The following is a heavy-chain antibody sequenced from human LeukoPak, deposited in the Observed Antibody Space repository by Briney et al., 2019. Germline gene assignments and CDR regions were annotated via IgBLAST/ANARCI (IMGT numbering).Heavy chain of an antibody. CDR2: IIPIFGTA. D-gene: IGHD2-15*01. Sequence: ASVKVSCKASGGTFSSYASSWVRQAPGQVLEWMGGIIPIFGTANYAQKFQGRVTITADESTSTAYMELSSLRSEDTAVYYCARFGCSGGSCYSFFNWFDPWGQGTLVTVSS. CDR3: ARFGCSGGSCYSFFNWFDP. CDR1: GGTFSSYA. J-gene: IGHJ5*02. V-gene: IGHV1-69*13.